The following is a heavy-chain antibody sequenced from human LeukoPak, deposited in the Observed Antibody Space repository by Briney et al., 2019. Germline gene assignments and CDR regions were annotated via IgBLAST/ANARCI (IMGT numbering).Heavy chain of an antibody. CDR3: ARPGKNSYYYDSSGYYNFDY. V-gene: IGHV1-46*01. J-gene: IGHJ4*02. D-gene: IGHD3-22*01. Sequence: PRASVKVSCKASGGTFSSYAISWVRQAPGQGLEWMGIINPSGGSTSYAQKFQGRVTMTRNMSTSTVYMELSSLRSEDTAVYYCARPGKNSYYYDSSGYYNFDYWGQGTLVTVSS. CDR1: GGTFSSYA. CDR2: INPSGGST.